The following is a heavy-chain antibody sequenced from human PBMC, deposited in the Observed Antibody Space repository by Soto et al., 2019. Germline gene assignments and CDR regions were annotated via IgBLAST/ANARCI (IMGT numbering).Heavy chain of an antibody. CDR2: IDGAAATT. J-gene: IGHJ4*02. CDR1: GFTFNNKS. Sequence: DVQLVESGGGLVRPGESLRLSCTASGFTFNNKSMHWVRQAPGKGLVWLSRIDGAAATTNYADSVKGRFTISRDNAKNIVFLHVNGLTDEDTAVYYCARGGAMGVDYWGQGTLVTVSS. CDR3: ARGGAMGVDY. D-gene: IGHD1-26*01. V-gene: IGHV3-74*01.